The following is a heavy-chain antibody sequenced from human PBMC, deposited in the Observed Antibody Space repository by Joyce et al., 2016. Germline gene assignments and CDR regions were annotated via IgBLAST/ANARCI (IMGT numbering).Heavy chain of an antibody. CDR1: GGTFSSNA. D-gene: IGHD3-22*01. Sequence: QVQLVQSGAEVKKPGSSLTVSCKASGGTFSSNAISWVGLAAGQGLEWMGVNIHIVGTTNYAQKFQGRVTITADESTNTAYMELKSLRSEDTALYFCARDLYEGGGYYLEYWGQGTLVTVSS. J-gene: IGHJ4*02. V-gene: IGHV1-69*12. CDR3: ARDLYEGGGYYLEY. CDR2: NIHIVGTT.